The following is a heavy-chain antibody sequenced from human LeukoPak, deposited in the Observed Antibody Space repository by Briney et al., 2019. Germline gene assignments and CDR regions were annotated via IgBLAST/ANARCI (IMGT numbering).Heavy chain of an antibody. V-gene: IGHV1-46*01. D-gene: IGHD4-17*01. J-gene: IGHJ4*02. CDR3: ARDLGYGDGDY. CDR1: GYTFTGYY. Sequence: ASVKVSCKASGYTFTGYYMHWVRQAPGQGLEWMGIINPSGGSTSYAQKFQGRVTMTRDMSTSTVYMELSSLRSEDTAVYYCARDLGYGDGDYWGQGTLVTVSS. CDR2: INPSGGST.